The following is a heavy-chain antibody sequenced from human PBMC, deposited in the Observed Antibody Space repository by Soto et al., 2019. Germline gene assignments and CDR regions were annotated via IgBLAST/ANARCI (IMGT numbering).Heavy chain of an antibody. CDR1: GYTFTSYG. V-gene: IGHV1-18*01. CDR2: ISAYNGNT. D-gene: IGHD3-3*01. J-gene: IGHJ5*02. CDR3: ARSPGYDFWSGYYEGNWFDP. Sequence: ASVKVSCKASGYTFTSYGISWVRQAPGQGLEWMGWISAYNGNTNYAQKLQGRVTMTTDTSTSTAYMELRSLRSDDTAVYYCARSPGYDFWSGYYEGNWFDPWGKGTLVTVPS.